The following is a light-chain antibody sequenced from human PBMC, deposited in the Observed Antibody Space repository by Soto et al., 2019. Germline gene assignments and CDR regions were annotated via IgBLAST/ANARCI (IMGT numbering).Light chain of an antibody. CDR2: ANT. J-gene: IGLJ2*01. Sequence: QSVLTQPPSVSGAPGQRVTISCTGNNSNIGAGSGVNWYQQFPNRAPKLLIYANTHRPSGVPDRFSGSTSATSASLAITGLQTQDDADYYCQSFDRSLTGLIFGGGTKLTVL. CDR3: QSFDRSLTGLI. CDR1: NSNIGAGSG. V-gene: IGLV1-40*01.